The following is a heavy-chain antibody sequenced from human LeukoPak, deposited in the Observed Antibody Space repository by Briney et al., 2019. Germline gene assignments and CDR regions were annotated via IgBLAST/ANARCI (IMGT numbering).Heavy chain of an antibody. CDR3: ASVSTVTKLFDY. Sequence: ASVKVSCKASGYTFTGYYMHWVRQTPGQGLEWMGWINPNSGGTNYAQKFQGRDTMTRDTSISTAYMELSRLRSDDTAVYYCASVSTVTKLFDYWGQGTLVTVSS. D-gene: IGHD4-17*01. V-gene: IGHV1-2*02. J-gene: IGHJ4*02. CDR2: INPNSGGT. CDR1: GYTFTGYY.